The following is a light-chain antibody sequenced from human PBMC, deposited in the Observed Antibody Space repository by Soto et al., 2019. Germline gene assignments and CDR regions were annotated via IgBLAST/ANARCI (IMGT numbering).Light chain of an antibody. CDR3: QQYGNSPLT. J-gene: IGKJ4*01. CDR1: QSISGT. Sequence: EIVMTQSPATLSVSPGGRATLSCRASQSISGTLAWYQQKPGQAPRLLIHGASTRATGFPARFSGSGSGTDFTLTISRLEHDDFALYYCQQYGNSPLTVGGGTKVDIK. CDR2: GAS. V-gene: IGKV3-15*01.